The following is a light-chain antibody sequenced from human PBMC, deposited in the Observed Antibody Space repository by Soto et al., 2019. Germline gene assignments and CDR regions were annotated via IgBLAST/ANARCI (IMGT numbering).Light chain of an antibody. CDR3: QRTYNAPFT. V-gene: IGKV1-39*01. J-gene: IGKJ3*01. CDR2: AAS. CDR1: EPIDRY. Sequence: DIQLTQSPSSVSALIGDRVTITCRASEPIDRYLSWYQQRPGKAPRVLLMAASDLQSGVPSRFSGSGSGTDFTLTISSLPTEDFATYYGQRTYNAPFTVGPGTKV.